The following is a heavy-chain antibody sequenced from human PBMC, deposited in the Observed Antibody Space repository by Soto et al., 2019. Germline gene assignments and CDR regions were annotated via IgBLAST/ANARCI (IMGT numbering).Heavy chain of an antibody. CDR1: WFSLSTSVVV. V-gene: IGHV2-5*02. D-gene: IGHD3-9*01. CDR3: AQGYYDTLTGYPN. J-gene: IGHJ4*02. CDR2: IYWDDDN. Sequence: SGPTLVNPTQTLTLTCTFSWFSLSTSVVVVGLILQPPGNSLEWLALIYWDDDNRYSPSLNSMLTITKYTSKNQVVLTMTNMDPVXTATYFCAQGYYDTLTGYPNWGQGTLVTVSS.